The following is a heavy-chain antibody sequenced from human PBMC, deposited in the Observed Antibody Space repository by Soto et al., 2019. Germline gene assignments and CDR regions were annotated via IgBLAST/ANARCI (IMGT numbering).Heavy chain of an antibody. V-gene: IGHV1-69*06. CDR1: GGTFSSYA. CDR2: IIPIFGTA. D-gene: IGHD5-18*01. Sequence: SVKVSCKASGGTFSSYAISWVRQAPGQGLEWMGGIIPIFGTANYAQKFQGRVTITADKSTSTAYMELSSLRSEDTAVYYCASYRRGYSCGVDYYGMDVWGQGTTVTVSS. CDR3: ASYRRGYSCGVDYYGMDV. J-gene: IGHJ6*02.